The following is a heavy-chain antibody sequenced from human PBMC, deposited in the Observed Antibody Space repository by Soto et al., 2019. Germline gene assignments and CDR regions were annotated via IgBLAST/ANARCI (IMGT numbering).Heavy chain of an antibody. CDR3: ARDYYDSSGTSDWFDP. CDR2: IIPIFGTA. J-gene: IGHJ5*02. V-gene: IGHV1-69*06. Sequence: QVQLVQSGAEVKKPGSSVKVSCKASGGTFSSYAISWVRQAPGQGLEWMGGIIPIFGTANYAQKFQGRVTITADKSTSTAYMELSSLRSEDTAVYYYARDYYDSSGTSDWFDPWGQGTLVTVSS. CDR1: GGTFSSYA. D-gene: IGHD3-22*01.